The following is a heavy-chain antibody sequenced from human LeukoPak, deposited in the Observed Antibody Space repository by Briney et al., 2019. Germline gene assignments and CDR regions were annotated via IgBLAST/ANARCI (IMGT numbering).Heavy chain of an antibody. J-gene: IGHJ4*02. CDR1: GFTFSSYA. CDR3: AKPQYYYDSRRYSAGDH. D-gene: IGHD3-22*01. V-gene: IGHV3-23*01. CDR2: ISGSGAGP. Sequence: PGGSLRLSCAASGFTFSSYAMSWVRQAPGKGLEWLSAISGSGAGPHYADSVKGRFTISRDNSKNTLYLQMNSLRAEDTAVYYCAKPQYYYDSRRYSAGDHWGQGTLVTVSS.